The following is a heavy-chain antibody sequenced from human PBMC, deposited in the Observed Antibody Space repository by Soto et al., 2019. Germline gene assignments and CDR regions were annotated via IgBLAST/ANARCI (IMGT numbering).Heavy chain of an antibody. V-gene: IGHV1-8*01. CDR1: GYTFTSYD. CDR2: MNPNNGDT. J-gene: IGHJ5*02. D-gene: IGHD3-3*02. CDR3: ARAFVGFDP. Sequence: ASVKVSCKASGYTFTSYDINWVRQATGQGLEWMGWMNPNNGDTSYAEKFQGRVSMTRDSSITTAYMELSSLGFEDTAVYYCARAFVGFDPWGQGTLVTVSS.